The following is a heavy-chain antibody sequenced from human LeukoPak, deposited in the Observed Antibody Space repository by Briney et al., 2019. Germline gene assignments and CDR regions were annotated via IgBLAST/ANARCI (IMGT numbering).Heavy chain of an antibody. Sequence: SETLSLTCAVYGGSFSGYYRSWIRQPPGKGLEWIGEINHSGSTNYNPSLKSRVTISVDTSKNQFSLKLSSVTAADTAVYYCARRRRGCSGGSCYFDYWGQGTLVTVSS. CDR2: INHSGST. D-gene: IGHD2-15*01. CDR1: GGSFSGYY. CDR3: ARRRRGCSGGSCYFDY. V-gene: IGHV4-34*01. J-gene: IGHJ4*02.